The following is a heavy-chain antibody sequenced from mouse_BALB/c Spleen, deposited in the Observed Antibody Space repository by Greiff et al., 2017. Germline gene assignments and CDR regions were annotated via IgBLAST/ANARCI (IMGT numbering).Heavy chain of an antibody. CDR2: IWSGGST. D-gene: IGHD1-1*01. CDR1: GFSLTSYG. Sequence: VMLVESGPGLVQPSQSLSITCTVSGFSLTSYGVHWVRQSPGKGLEWLGVIWSGGSTDYNAAFISRLSISKDNSKSQVFFKMNSLQANDTAIYYCARATTVVATGFAYWGQGTLVTVSA. CDR3: ARATTVVATGFAY. J-gene: IGHJ3*01. V-gene: IGHV2-2*02.